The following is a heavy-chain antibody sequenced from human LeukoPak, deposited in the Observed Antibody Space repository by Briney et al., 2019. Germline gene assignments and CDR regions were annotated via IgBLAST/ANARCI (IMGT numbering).Heavy chain of an antibody. CDR2: ISATGVNT. Sequence: GRSLRLSCTTSGFGSKNYAMSWVRLAPGKGLEWVSIISATGVNTYYADSVKGRFTISRDNAKNTLYLQMSSLTAEDTAVYYCARIRGGYYSDFWGQGTLVTVSS. V-gene: IGHV3-23*01. J-gene: IGHJ4*02. CDR1: GFGSKNYA. D-gene: IGHD3-22*01. CDR3: ARIRGGYYSDF.